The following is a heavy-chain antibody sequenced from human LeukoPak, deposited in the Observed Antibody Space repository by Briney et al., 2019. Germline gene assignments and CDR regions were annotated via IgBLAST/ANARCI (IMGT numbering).Heavy chain of an antibody. V-gene: IGHV3-23*01. CDR2: ISGSGGST. Sequence: GGSLRLSCAASGFTFSSYAMSWVRQAPGKGLEWVSAISGSGGSTYYADSVEGRFTISRDNSKNTLYLQMNSLRAEDTAVYYCAKDSVITMVRGVIEYWGQGTLVNASS. D-gene: IGHD3-10*01. J-gene: IGHJ4*02. CDR3: AKDSVITMVRGVIEY. CDR1: GFTFSSYA.